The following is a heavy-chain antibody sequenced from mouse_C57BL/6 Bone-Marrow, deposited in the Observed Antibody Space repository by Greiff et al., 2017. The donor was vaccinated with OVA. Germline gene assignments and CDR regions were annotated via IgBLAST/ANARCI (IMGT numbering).Heavy chain of an antibody. CDR1: GYSITSGYD. J-gene: IGHJ2*01. Sequence: EVQGVESGPGMVKPSQSLSLTCTVTGYSITSGYDWHWIRHFPGNKLEWMGYISYSGSTNYNPSLKSRISITHDTSKNHFFLKLKSVTTEDTATYYCARDGYDYWGQGTTLTVSS. CDR3: ARDGYDY. V-gene: IGHV3-1*01. CDR2: ISYSGST. D-gene: IGHD2-2*01.